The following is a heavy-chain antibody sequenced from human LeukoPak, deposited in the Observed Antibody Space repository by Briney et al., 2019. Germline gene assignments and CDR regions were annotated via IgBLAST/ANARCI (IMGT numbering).Heavy chain of an antibody. CDR1: GFTFSSYS. CDR2: ISSSSSYI. V-gene: IGHV3-21*01. Sequence: GGSLRLSCAASGFTFSSYSMNWVRQAPGKGLEWVSSISSSSSYIYYADSVKGRFTISRDNAKNSLYLQMNSLRAEDTAVYYCARWGAYCSSTSCYPGDAFDIWGQGTMVTVSS. CDR3: ARWGAYCSSTSCYPGDAFDI. D-gene: IGHD2-2*01. J-gene: IGHJ3*02.